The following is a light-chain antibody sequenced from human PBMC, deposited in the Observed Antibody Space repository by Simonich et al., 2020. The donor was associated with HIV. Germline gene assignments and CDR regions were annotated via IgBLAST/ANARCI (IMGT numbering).Light chain of an antibody. CDR3: QQRSNWLT. V-gene: IGKV3-11*01. CDR1: QSVGSY. CDR2: YAS. J-gene: IGKJ4*01. Sequence: EIVLTQSPATLSLSPGERATLSCRASQSVGSYLAWYQQKPGQAPRLLIYYASNRATGIPARFSGSGSGTDFTLTISSLEPEDFAVYYCQQRSNWLTFGGGTKVEIK.